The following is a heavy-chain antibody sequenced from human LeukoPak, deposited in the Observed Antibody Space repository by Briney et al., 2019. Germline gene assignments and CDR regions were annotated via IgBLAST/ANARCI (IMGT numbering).Heavy chain of an antibody. CDR3: ATHLSYYYYYYMDV. CDR2: INSDGSST. V-gene: IGHV3-74*01. CDR1: GFTFSSYW. J-gene: IGHJ6*03. Sequence: GGSLRLSCAASGFTFSSYWMHWVRQAPGKGLVWVSRINSDGSSTSYADSVKGRFTISRDNAKNTLYLQMNSLRAEDTAVYYCATHLSYYYYYYMDVWGKGTTVTVSS.